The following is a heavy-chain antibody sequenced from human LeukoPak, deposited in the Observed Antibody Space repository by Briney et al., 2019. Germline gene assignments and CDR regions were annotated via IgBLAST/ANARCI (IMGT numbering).Heavy chain of an antibody. CDR1: GGSISSYY. Sequence: PSETLSLTCTVSGGSISSYYWSWIRQPAGKGLEWIGHIYFSGSTTYNPSLKSRVTMSVDTSKNQFSLKLSSVTAADTAVYYCAGVHGGNSLLFDYWGQGTLVTVSS. J-gene: IGHJ4*02. V-gene: IGHV4-4*07. CDR2: IYFSGST. CDR3: AGVHGGNSLLFDY. D-gene: IGHD2-21*02.